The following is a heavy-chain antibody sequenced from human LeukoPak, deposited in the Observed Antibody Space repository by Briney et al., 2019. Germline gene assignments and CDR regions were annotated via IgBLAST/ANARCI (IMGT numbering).Heavy chain of an antibody. CDR1: GGSISSSSYY. J-gene: IGHJ5*02. V-gene: IGHV4-39*01. Sequence: SETLSHTCTVSGGSISSSSYYWGWIRQPPGKRLEWIGSIYYSGSTYYNPSLKSRVTISVDTSKNQFSLKLSSVTAADTAVYYCARYYGSRFNWFDPWGQGTLVTVSS. D-gene: IGHD3-10*01. CDR3: ARYYGSRFNWFDP. CDR2: IYYSGST.